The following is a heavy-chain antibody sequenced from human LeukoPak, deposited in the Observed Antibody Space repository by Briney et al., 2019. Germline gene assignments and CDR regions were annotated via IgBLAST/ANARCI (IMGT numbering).Heavy chain of an antibody. CDR3: AREAVAGTAFDY. J-gene: IGHJ4*02. D-gene: IGHD6-19*01. Sequence: SGGSLRLSCGASGFTFSSYAMNWVRQAPGKGLEWVSGISGSADRIYYADSVKGRFTISRDNSKNTLYLQMNSLRAEDTAVYYCAREAVAGTAFDYWGQGALVTVSS. V-gene: IGHV3-23*01. CDR1: GFTFSSYA. CDR2: ISGSADRI.